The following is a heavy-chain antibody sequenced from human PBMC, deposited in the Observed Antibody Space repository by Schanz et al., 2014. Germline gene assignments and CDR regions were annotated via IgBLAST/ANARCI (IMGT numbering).Heavy chain of an antibody. CDR1: GGTFSSST. Sequence: QVQLVQSGAEVKKPGSSVKVSCKASGGTFSSSTLTWVRQAPGQGLEWMGRIIPILDKTNYAQKFQGRVTMTADKSTSTVYMEVSGLRAEDTAVYYCVRDAGWAFGDYHGMDVWGQGTSVTVSS. CDR3: VRDAGWAFGDYHGMDV. J-gene: IGHJ6*02. CDR2: IIPILDKT. D-gene: IGHD3-10*01. V-gene: IGHV1-69*08.